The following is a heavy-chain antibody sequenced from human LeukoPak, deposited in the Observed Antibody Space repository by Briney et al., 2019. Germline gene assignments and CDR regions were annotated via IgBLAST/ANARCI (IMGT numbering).Heavy chain of an antibody. V-gene: IGHV3-7*01. D-gene: IGHD3-22*01. Sequence: GGSLRLSCAASGFTFSSYAMNWVRQAPGKGLEWVANIRQDGGEKYYVDSVKGRFSISRDDARNSLYLQMNRLTAEDTAVYYCARRAGDYSHPYDYWGQGTLVTVSS. CDR1: GFTFSSYA. CDR2: IRQDGGEK. J-gene: IGHJ4*02. CDR3: ARRAGDYSHPYDY.